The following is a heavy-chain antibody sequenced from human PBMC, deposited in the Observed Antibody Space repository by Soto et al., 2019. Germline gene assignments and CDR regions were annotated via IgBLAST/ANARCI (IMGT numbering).Heavy chain of an antibody. CDR3: TRMDSGYAIFDD. J-gene: IGHJ4*02. D-gene: IGHD5-12*01. CDR1: GFVFADYG. Sequence: GGSLRLSCSTSGFVFADYGLNWFRQAPGKGLEWVGFIRSVPYGGTTEYAASEKGRFTISVDVSKSIGYLQMNSLQTEDTAVYFCTRMDSGYAIFDDWGQGTLVTVSS. V-gene: IGHV3-49*03. CDR2: IRSVPYGGTT.